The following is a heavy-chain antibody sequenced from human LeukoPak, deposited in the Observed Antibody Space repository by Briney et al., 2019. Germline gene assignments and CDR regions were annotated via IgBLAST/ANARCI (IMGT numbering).Heavy chain of an antibody. CDR2: IYTSGST. J-gene: IGHJ5*02. CDR1: GGSNSSYY. V-gene: IGHV4-4*09. CDR3: AKTALGFGSGSYYFWFDP. Sequence: PSETLSLTCTVFGGSNSSYYWSWIRQPPGKGLEWIGYIYTSGSTNYNPSLKSRVTISVDTSKNQFSLKLSSVTAADTAVYYCAKTALGFGSGSYYFWFDPWGQGTLVTVSS. D-gene: IGHD3-10*01.